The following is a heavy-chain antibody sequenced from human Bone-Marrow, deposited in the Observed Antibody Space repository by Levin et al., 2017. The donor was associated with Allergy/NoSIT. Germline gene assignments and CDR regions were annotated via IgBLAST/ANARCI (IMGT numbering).Heavy chain of an antibody. D-gene: IGHD3-9*01. V-gene: IGHV4-34*01. J-gene: IGHJ5*02. CDR1: GGSFNGYY. CDR3: ARRGPYADWLLQSNWCDP. Sequence: SSETLSLTCAVYGGSFNGYYWSWIRQSPGKGLEWIGDINHRGNTYRNPSLRSRVTISVDTSKNQFSLTLTSVTAADTAVYYCARRGPYADWLLQSNWCDPWGQGALVSVSS. CDR2: INHRGNT.